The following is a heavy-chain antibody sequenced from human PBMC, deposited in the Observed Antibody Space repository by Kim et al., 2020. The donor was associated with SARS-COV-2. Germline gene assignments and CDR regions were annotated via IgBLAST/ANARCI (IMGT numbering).Heavy chain of an antibody. J-gene: IGHJ4*02. D-gene: IGHD4-17*01. CDR2: IYYSGST. CDR3: AREGSRGETTVVRGFDY. CDR1: GGSISSGGYY. Sequence: SETLSLTCTVSGGSISSGGYYWSWIRQHPGKGLEWIGYIYYSGSTYYNPSLKSRVTISVDTSKNQFSLKLSSVTAADTAVYYCAREGSRGETTVVRGFDYWGQGTLVTVSS. V-gene: IGHV4-31*03.